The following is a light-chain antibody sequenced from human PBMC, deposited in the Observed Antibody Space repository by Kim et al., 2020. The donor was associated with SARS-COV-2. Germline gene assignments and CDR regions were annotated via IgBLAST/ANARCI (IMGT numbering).Light chain of an antibody. CDR2: KAS. J-gene: IGKJ1*01. CDR3: QQYNSYSWT. Sequence: ASGGDRVTITCRASQGISSWLAWYQQKPGKAPKLLIYKASSLQTGVPSRFSGSGSGTEFTLTISSLQPDDFATYYCQQYNSYSWTFGQGTKVDIK. CDR1: QGISSW. V-gene: IGKV1-5*03.